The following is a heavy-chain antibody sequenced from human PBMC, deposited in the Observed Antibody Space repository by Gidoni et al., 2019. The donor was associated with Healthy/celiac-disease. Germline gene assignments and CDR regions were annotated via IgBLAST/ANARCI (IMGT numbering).Heavy chain of an antibody. Sequence: QLVETGGGLVKPGGSLRHSCAASGLTSSSYSMNWVRQAPGKGLEWVSSISSSSSYISYADSVKGRFTISRDTANNSLYLQLNSLRAEDTAVYYCAMVPSYSSGWPRLWGQGTLVTVSS. D-gene: IGHD6-19*01. CDR2: ISSSSSYI. CDR3: AMVPSYSSGWPRL. CDR1: GLTSSSYS. J-gene: IGHJ4*02. V-gene: IGHV3-21*01.